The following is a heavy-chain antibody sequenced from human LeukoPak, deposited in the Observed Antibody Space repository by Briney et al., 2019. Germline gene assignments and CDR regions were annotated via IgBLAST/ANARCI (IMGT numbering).Heavy chain of an antibody. CDR3: ARMAGITMVRGESDVYGMDV. CDR2: INHSGST. J-gene: IGHJ6*02. Sequence: SETLSLTCAVYGGSFSGYYWSWIRQPPGKGLEWIGEINHSGSTNYNPSLKSRVTISVDTSKNQFSLKLSSVTAEDTAVYYCARMAGITMVRGESDVYGMDVWGQGTTVTVSS. CDR1: GGSFSGYY. D-gene: IGHD3-10*01. V-gene: IGHV4-34*01.